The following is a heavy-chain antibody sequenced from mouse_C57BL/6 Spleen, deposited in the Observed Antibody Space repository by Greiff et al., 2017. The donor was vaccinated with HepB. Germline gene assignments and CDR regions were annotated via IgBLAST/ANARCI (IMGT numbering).Heavy chain of an antibody. CDR1: GYTFTSYW. J-gene: IGHJ4*01. CDR2: IHPSDSDT. Sequence: VQLQQSGAELVKPGASVKVSCKASGYTFTSYWMHWVKQRPGQGLEWIGRIHPSDSDTNYNQKFTGKATLPVDKSSSTAYMQLSSLTSEDSAVYDWAITSWDNYYAMDYWGQGTAVTVSS. V-gene: IGHV1-74*01. D-gene: IGHD4-1*01. CDR3: AITSWDNYYAMDY.